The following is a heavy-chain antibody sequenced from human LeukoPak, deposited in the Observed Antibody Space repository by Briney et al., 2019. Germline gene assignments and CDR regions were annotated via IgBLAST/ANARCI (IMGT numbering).Heavy chain of an antibody. D-gene: IGHD4-23*01. CDR3: ARNYGGNFYYYYGMDV. CDR2: INSDGSST. CDR1: GFTFSRYA. Sequence: GGSLRLSCAASGFTFSRYAMCWVRQAPGKGLVWVSSINSDGSSTSYADSVKGRFTISRDNAKNTLYLQMNSLGAEDTAVYYCARNYGGNFYYYYGMDVWGQGTTVTVSS. J-gene: IGHJ6*02. V-gene: IGHV3-74*01.